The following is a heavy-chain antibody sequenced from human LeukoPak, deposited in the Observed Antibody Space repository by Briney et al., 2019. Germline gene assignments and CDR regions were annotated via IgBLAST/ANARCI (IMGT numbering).Heavy chain of an antibody. CDR2: MSFDGNT. CDR3: TRLNTYGLYFDS. J-gene: IGHJ4*02. V-gene: IGHV4-39*07. D-gene: IGHD5-18*01. CDR1: GGSISSSSYY. Sequence: SETLSLTCTVSGGSISSSSYYWGWIRQPPGKGLEWIVSMSFDGNTFYNPSLKSRVTIPLDTSRNQFSLRLTSVTAADTAIHFCTRLNTYGLYFDSWGQGSLVIVSS.